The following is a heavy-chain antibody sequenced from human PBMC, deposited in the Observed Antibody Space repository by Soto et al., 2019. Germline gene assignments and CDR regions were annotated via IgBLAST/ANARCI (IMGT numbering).Heavy chain of an antibody. CDR1: GGTFSSYA. V-gene: IGHV1-69*13. J-gene: IGHJ5*02. CDR3: ARVPIAAAGIFTNNWFDP. D-gene: IGHD6-13*01. Sequence: SVKVSCKASGGTFSSYAISWVRQAPGQGLEWMGGIIPIFGTANYAQKFQGRVTITADESTSTAYMELSSLRSEDTAVYYCARVPIAAAGIFTNNWFDPWGQGTLVTVSS. CDR2: IIPIFGTA.